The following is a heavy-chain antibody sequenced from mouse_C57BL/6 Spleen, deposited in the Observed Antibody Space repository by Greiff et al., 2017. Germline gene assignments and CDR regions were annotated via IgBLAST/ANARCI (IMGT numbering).Heavy chain of an antibody. CDR1: GYTFTSYW. CDR3: ARPFITTVVEEETFAY. CDR2: IHPNSGST. D-gene: IGHD1-1*01. Sequence: QVQLQQPGAELVKPGASVKLSCKASGYTFTSYWMHWVKQRPGQGLEWIGMIHPNSGSTNYNEKFKSKATLTVDKSSSTAYMQLSSLTSEDSAVYYCARPFITTVVEEETFAYWGQGTLVTVSA. V-gene: IGHV1-64*01. J-gene: IGHJ3*01.